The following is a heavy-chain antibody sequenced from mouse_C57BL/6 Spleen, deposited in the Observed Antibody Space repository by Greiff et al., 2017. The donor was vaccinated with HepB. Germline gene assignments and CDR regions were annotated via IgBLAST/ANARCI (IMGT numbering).Heavy chain of an antibody. CDR1: GYTFTSYW. CDR3: ARTGYSNYVDYAMDY. J-gene: IGHJ4*01. CDR2: IDPSDSYT. Sequence: QVQLQQPGAELVRPGTSVKLSCKASGYTFTSYWMHWVKQRPGQGLEWIGVIDPSDSYTNYNQKFKGKATLTVDTSSSTAYMQLSRLTSEDSAVYYWARTGYSNYVDYAMDYWGQGTSVTVSS. D-gene: IGHD2-5*01. V-gene: IGHV1-59*01.